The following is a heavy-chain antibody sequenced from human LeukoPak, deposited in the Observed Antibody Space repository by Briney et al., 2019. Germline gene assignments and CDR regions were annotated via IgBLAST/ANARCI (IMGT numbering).Heavy chain of an antibody. J-gene: IGHJ1*01. Sequence: ETLSLTCSVSGYSISTGYYWVWIRQSPGKGLEWVSGISTGGGSTYYADSVKGRFTISRDNSKNTLYLQMNSLRAEDTAVYYCAKCSGWYVENFQHWGQGTLVTVSS. D-gene: IGHD6-19*01. CDR2: ISTGGGST. CDR3: AKCSGWYVENFQH. V-gene: IGHV3-23*01. CDR1: GYSISTGYY.